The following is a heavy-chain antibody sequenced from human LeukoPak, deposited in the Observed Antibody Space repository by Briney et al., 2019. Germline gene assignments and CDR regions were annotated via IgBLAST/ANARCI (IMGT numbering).Heavy chain of an antibody. CDR3: ARAGRRGVGASYFDY. J-gene: IGHJ4*02. CDR1: GFTFSSYW. V-gene: IGHV3-7*01. CDR2: IKQDGSEK. Sequence: GGSLRLSCAASGFTFSSYWMSWVRQAPGKGLEWVANIKQDGSEKCYVDPVKGRFTISRDNAKNSLYLQMNSLRAEDTAVYYCARAGRRGVGASYFDYWGQGTLVTVSS. D-gene: IGHD1-26*01.